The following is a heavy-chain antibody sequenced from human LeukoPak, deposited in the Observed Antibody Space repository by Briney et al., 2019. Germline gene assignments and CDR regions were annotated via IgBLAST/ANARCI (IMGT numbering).Heavy chain of an antibody. D-gene: IGHD6-19*01. CDR3: ASSRQWLVRDDYGMDV. Sequence: ASVKVSCKASGYIFTSYGFAWVRQAPGQGLEWMGIINPSGGSTSYAQKFQGRVTMTRDTSTSTVYMELSSLRSEDTAVYYCASSRQWLVRDDYGMDVWGQGTTVTVSS. J-gene: IGHJ6*02. CDR2: INPSGGST. V-gene: IGHV1-46*01. CDR1: GYIFTSYG.